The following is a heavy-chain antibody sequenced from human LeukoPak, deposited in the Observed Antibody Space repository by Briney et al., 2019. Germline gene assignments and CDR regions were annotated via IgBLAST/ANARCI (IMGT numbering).Heavy chain of an antibody. Sequence: SETLSLTCSVSGDSIYSYYWIWIRQPPGKGLEWIGHVYSSGNTNYNPSLRSRVTISVDTSKNQFSLKLNSVTAADTAVYYCARDLRGYSYGLMGYWGQGTLVTVSS. D-gene: IGHD5-18*01. J-gene: IGHJ4*02. CDR2: VYSSGNT. CDR1: GDSIYSYY. CDR3: ARDLRGYSYGLMGY. V-gene: IGHV4-59*12.